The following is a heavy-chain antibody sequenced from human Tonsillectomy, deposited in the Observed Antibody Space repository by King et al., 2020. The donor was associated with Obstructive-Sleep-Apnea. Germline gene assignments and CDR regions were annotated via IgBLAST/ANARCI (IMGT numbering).Heavy chain of an antibody. D-gene: IGHD3-22*01. CDR2: IYYSGST. Sequence: QLQESGPRLVKPSETLSLICTVSGGFISSYYWSWIRQPPGKGLEWSGYIYYSGSTNYKPSLKSRVTISVYTSKIQFSRTLSSVTAADTAVYYCARGRYIYYDRYGIDYWGQGTLVTVSS. CDR1: GGFISSYY. CDR3: ARGRYIYYDRYGIDY. J-gene: IGHJ4*02. V-gene: IGHV4-59*01.